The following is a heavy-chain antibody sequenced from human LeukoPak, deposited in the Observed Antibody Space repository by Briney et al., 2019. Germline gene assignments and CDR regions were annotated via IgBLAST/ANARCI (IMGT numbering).Heavy chain of an antibody. Sequence: GESLKISCKGSGHSFTSYWIGWVRQMPGKGLEWMGIIYPGDSDTRYSPSFQGQVTISADKSISTAYLQWSSLKASDTAMYYCARQLYCSGGSCYSVPDAFDIWGQGTMVTVSS. CDR2: IYPGDSDT. V-gene: IGHV5-51*01. J-gene: IGHJ3*02. CDR3: ARQLYCSGGSCYSVPDAFDI. CDR1: GHSFTSYW. D-gene: IGHD2-15*01.